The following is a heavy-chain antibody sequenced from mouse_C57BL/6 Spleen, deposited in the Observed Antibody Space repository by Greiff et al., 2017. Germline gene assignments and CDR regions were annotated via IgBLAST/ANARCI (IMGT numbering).Heavy chain of an antibody. CDR1: GYTFTSYW. Sequence: VQLQQSGAELVMPGASVKLSCKASGYTFTSYWMHWVKQRPGQGLEWIGEIDPSDSYTNYNQKFKGKSTLTVDKSSSTAYLKLSSLTSEDSAVYYCARGYGSSLFAYWGQGTLVTVSA. CDR3: ARGYGSSLFAY. CDR2: IDPSDSYT. D-gene: IGHD1-1*02. V-gene: IGHV1-69*01. J-gene: IGHJ3*01.